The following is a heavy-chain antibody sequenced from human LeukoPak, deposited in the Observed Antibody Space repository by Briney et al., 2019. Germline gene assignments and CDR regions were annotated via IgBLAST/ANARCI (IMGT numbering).Heavy chain of an antibody. CDR3: ARSNPIKNALDL. CDR1: GFTLKSYL. D-gene: IGHD4-11*01. V-gene: IGHV3-7*01. J-gene: IGHJ3*01. Sequence: GGSLTLSPAASGFTLKSYLMRSVRQAPGRGLEWVANIKKDGSEESYLDSVKGRFTVSRDNAKNSLFLQMNSLRGEDTAVYYCARSNPIKNALDLWSQGTMATISS. CDR2: IKKDGSEE.